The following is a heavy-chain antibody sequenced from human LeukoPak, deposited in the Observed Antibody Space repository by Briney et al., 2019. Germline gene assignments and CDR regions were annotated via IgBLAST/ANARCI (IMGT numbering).Heavy chain of an antibody. D-gene: IGHD6-13*01. J-gene: IGHJ4*02. CDR1: GFTFSSYG. CDR3: AKAGIAAAGLNWNDWDYFDY. V-gene: IGHV3-30*18. CDR2: ISYDGSNK. Sequence: GGSLRLSCAASGFTFSSYGMHWVRQAPGKGLEWVAVISYDGSNKYYADSVKGRFTISRDNSKNTLYLQMNSLRAEDTAVYYCAKAGIAAAGLNWNDWDYFDYWGQGTLVTVSS.